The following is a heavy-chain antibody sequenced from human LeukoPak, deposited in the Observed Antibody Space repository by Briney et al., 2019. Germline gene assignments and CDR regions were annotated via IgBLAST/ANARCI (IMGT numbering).Heavy chain of an antibody. CDR2: INHSGST. J-gene: IGHJ4*02. CDR3: AKTPTAFVRGGYYFDY. V-gene: IGHV4-34*01. Sequence: SETLSLTCAVYGVSFSGHYWSWIRQPPGKGLEWIGEINHSGSTNYNPSLKSRVTISVDTSKNQFSLNLSSVTAADTAVYYCAKTPTAFVRGGYYFDYLGQGTLVTVSS. D-gene: IGHD6-6*01. CDR1: GVSFSGHY.